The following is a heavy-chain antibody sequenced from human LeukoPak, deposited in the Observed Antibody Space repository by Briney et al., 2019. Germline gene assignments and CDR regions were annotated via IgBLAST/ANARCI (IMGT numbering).Heavy chain of an antibody. Sequence: PGGSLRLSCAASGFTFSSYSMNWVRQAPGKGLEWFSSISSSSGYIYYADSVKGRFTISRDNAKNSLYLQMNSLRAEDTAVYYCARDRGSSGWDFDYWGQGTLVTVSS. V-gene: IGHV3-21*01. CDR2: ISSSSGYI. CDR1: GFTFSSYS. D-gene: IGHD6-19*01. CDR3: ARDRGSSGWDFDY. J-gene: IGHJ4*02.